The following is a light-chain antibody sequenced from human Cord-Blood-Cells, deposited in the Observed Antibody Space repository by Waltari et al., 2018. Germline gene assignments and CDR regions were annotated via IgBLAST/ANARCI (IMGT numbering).Light chain of an antibody. CDR1: QSVSSY. CDR2: DAS. Sequence: EIVLTQSPATLSLSPGETSTLSCRASQSVSSYLAWYQQKPGQAPRLLIYDASNRANGIPARFSGSGSGTDFTLTISSLEPEDFAVYYCQQRSNWPPITFGQGTRLEIK. V-gene: IGKV3-11*01. CDR3: QQRSNWPPIT. J-gene: IGKJ5*01.